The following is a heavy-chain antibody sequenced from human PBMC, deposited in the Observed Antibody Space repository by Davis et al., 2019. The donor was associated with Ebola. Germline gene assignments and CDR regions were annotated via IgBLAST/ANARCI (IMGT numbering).Heavy chain of an antibody. CDR1: GFSLRTRGVG. J-gene: IGHJ5*02. CDR3: ARSGSYYPWFDP. D-gene: IGHD1-26*01. V-gene: IGHV2-5*01. CDR2: IYWNDDK. Sequence: SGPTLVKPTQTLTLTCTFSGFSLRTRGVGVGWVRQPPGKALEWLALIYWNDDKRYSPSLKSRLTITKDTSKNQVVLTMTNMDPVDTATYYCARSGSYYPWFDPWGQGTLVTVSS.